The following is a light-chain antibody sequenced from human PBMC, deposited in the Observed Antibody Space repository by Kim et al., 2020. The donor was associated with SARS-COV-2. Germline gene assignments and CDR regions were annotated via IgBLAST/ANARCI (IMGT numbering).Light chain of an antibody. CDR3: QQYYDAPIT. CDR2: WAS. J-gene: IGKJ5*01. Sequence: DIVMTQSPDSLAVSLGERATINCKSSQSVLYSSDNKNYLAWYQQKPGQPPKLLIYWASTRGSGVPDRFSGSGSGTDFTLTIRSLQAEDVEVYYCQQYYDAPITFGKGHDWRL. V-gene: IGKV4-1*01. CDR1: QSVLYSSDNKNY.